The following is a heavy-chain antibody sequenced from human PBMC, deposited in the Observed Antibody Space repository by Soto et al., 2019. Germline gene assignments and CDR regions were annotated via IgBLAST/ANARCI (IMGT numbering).Heavy chain of an antibody. CDR2: IWWHGRDI. Sequence: QVQVVESGGGVVQRGRSLRLSCTASGFSFSDYVMHWVRQPPGKGLEWVAVIWWHGRDIFYGGSVKGRFTISRDNSKNTLYLQMNSLRVEDTAVYYCAREQGGQSGNFIFDNWGQGTLVTVSS. V-gene: IGHV3-33*01. D-gene: IGHD1-26*01. J-gene: IGHJ4*02. CDR3: AREQGGQSGNFIFDN. CDR1: GFSFSDYV.